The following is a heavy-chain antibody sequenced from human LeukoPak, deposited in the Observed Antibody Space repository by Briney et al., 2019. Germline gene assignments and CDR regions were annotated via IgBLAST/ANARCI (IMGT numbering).Heavy chain of an antibody. Sequence: GGSLRLSSAAPRITFSTYAMTWVRQAPGKGLEWVSSIRGSGGGTDYADSVKGRFTISRDNSGDTLFLQMNSLRAEDTALYYCTRDPNGDYVGAFDMWGPGTMVTVSS. D-gene: IGHD4-17*01. V-gene: IGHV3-23*01. CDR1: RITFSTYA. J-gene: IGHJ3*02. CDR3: TRDPNGDYVGAFDM. CDR2: IRGSGGGT.